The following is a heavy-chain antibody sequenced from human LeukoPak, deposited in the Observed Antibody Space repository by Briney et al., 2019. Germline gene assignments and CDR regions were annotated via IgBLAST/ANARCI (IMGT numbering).Heavy chain of an antibody. CDR3: AKDKILGSGSYMFDY. CDR1: GFTFDDST. J-gene: IGHJ4*02. D-gene: IGHD3-10*01. Sequence: GGSLRLSCAASGFTFDDSTMHWVRQAPGKGLEWVSLISGGGGTTYFADSVKGRFTISRDNSKNSLYLQMNSPRTEDTALYYCAKDKILGSGSYMFDYWGQGTLVTVSS. V-gene: IGHV3-43*02. CDR2: ISGGGGTT.